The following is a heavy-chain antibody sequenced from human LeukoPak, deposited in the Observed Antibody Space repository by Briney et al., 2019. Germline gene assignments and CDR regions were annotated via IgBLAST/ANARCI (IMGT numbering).Heavy chain of an antibody. CDR2: IYPGDSNT. CDR3: ARPRSSGYFDAFDI. V-gene: IGHV5-51*01. D-gene: IGHD3-22*01. J-gene: IGHJ3*02. CDR1: GSNFTGYW. Sequence: GGSLQISGKGSGSNFTGYWIGWGGRLPGKGRGGRGIIYPGDSNTKNSPSFQGQVTISADKSISTAYLQWSSLKASDTAMYYCARPRSSGYFDAFDIWGQGTMVTVSA.